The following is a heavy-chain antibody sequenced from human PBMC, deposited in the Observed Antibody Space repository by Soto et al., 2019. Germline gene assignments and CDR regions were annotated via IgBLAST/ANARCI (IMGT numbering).Heavy chain of an antibody. Sequence: GGSLRLSCAASGFTFSSYGMHWVRQAPGKGLEWVAFIWHDGGNKFYAETVKGRFTISRDNSKNTLYLQMTSLSAEDTAMYYCARDGDVNTGFGKDYWGQGTLVTVSS. CDR3: ARDGDVNTGFGKDY. CDR2: IWHDGGNK. D-gene: IGHD3-16*01. CDR1: GFTFSSYG. J-gene: IGHJ4*02. V-gene: IGHV3-33*01.